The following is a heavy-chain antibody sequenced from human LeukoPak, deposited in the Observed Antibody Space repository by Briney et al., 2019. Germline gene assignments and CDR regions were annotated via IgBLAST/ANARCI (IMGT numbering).Heavy chain of an antibody. CDR3: ARTGGSFYFYYYMDV. CDR1: GGSIRSSSYY. J-gene: IGHJ6*03. Sequence: SETLSLTCTVSGGSIRSSSYYWGWIRQPPGKGLEWIGSIYYSGSAYYNPSLKSPVTISVDTSKKQFSLKLSSVTAADTAVYYCARTGGSFYFYYYMDVWGKGTTVTVSS. V-gene: IGHV4-39*07. D-gene: IGHD1-26*01. CDR2: IYYSGSA.